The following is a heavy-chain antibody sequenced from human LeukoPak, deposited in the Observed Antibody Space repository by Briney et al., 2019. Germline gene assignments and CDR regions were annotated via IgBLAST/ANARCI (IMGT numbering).Heavy chain of an antibody. J-gene: IGHJ4*02. V-gene: IGHV3-23*01. CDR3: AKGPAYYDILPPDY. CDR2: INGSGGRT. D-gene: IGHD3-9*01. Sequence: RGSLRLSCAASGFTFSSYAMNWVRQAPGKGLEWVSTINGSGGRTYYADSVKGRFTISRDNSKNMLYLQMNSLRAEDTAVYYCAKGPAYYDILPPDYWGQGTLVTVSS. CDR1: GFTFSSYA.